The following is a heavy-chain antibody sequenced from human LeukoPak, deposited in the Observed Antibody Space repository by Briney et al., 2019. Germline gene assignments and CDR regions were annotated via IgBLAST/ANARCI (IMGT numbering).Heavy chain of an antibody. Sequence: GGSLRLSCAASGFSFSSYAMHWVRQAPGKGLEDVSAISSNGGSTYYANSVKGRFTISRDNSKNTLYLQMGSLRAEDMAVYYCARDLRLGILYYWGQGTLVTVSS. CDR3: ARDLRLGILYY. CDR2: ISSNGGST. J-gene: IGHJ4*02. CDR1: GFSFSSYA. D-gene: IGHD5/OR15-5a*01. V-gene: IGHV3-64*01.